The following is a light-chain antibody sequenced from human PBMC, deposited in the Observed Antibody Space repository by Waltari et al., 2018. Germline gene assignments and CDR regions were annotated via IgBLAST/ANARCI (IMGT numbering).Light chain of an antibody. CDR2: WAS. Sequence: DIVMTQSPDSLAVSLGERATIDCQSSQRILYSANNKNYLAWYQRKPGQPPKLLIYWASTRESGVPDRFSGSGSGTDFTLTISSLQAEDVAVYYCQQYYSTPPSFGGGTKVEIK. CDR3: QQYYSTPPS. CDR1: QRILYSANNKNY. J-gene: IGKJ4*01. V-gene: IGKV4-1*01.